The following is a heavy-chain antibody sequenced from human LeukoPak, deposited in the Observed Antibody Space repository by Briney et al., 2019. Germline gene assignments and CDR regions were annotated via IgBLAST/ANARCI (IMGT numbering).Heavy chain of an antibody. V-gene: IGHV5-51*01. CDR1: GYSFTNNW. CDR2: TYPGDSNT. D-gene: IGHD2-2*01. CDR3: ARHTNPQIAYYGMDV. J-gene: IGHJ6*02. Sequence: GESLKISCKGSGYSFTNNWIGWVRRMPGKGLEWMGITYPGDSNTRYSPSFQGQVTISADKSINTAYLQWTGLKASDTAIYYCARHTNPQIAYYGMDVWGQGTTVTVSS.